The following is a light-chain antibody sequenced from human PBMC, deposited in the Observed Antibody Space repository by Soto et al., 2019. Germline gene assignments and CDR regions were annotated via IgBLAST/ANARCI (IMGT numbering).Light chain of an antibody. CDR3: PQRSDWSLT. CDR2: DTS. CDR1: QTISNF. J-gene: IGKJ4*01. Sequence: EMVLTQSPATLSLSPGERATLSCSASQTISNFLSWYQQKPGQAPRLLIYDTSNSDTGIPARFSGSGSVTDFSLTITSLEPADFRIYYCPQRSDWSLTFGGGTEVEIK. V-gene: IGKV3-11*01.